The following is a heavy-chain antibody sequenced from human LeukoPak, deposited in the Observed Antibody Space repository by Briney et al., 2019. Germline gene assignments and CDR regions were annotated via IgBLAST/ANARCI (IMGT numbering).Heavy chain of an antibody. D-gene: IGHD6-19*01. CDR1: GFTFSSYA. V-gene: IGHV3-23*01. J-gene: IGHJ4*02. CDR3: AKAGSSGWRLASPPDY. CDR2: ISGSGGST. Sequence: PGGSLRLSCAASGFTFSSYAMSWVRQAPGEGLELVSAISGSGGSTYYADSVKGRFTISRDNSKNTLYLQMNSLRAEDTAVYYCAKAGSSGWRLASPPDYWGQGTLVTVSS.